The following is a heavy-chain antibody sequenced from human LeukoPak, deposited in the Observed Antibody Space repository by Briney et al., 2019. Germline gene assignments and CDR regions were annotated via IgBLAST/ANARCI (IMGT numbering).Heavy chain of an antibody. Sequence: SETLSLTCAVSGYSISSGYYWGWIRQPPGKGLEWIGSIYHSGSTYYNPSLKSRVTISVDTSKNQFSLKLSSVTAADTPVSYWASPFFLGYWGQGPLVTVSS. CDR2: IYHSGST. J-gene: IGHJ4*02. CDR3: ASPFFLGY. D-gene: IGHD3-16*01. V-gene: IGHV4-38-2*01. CDR1: GYSISSGYY.